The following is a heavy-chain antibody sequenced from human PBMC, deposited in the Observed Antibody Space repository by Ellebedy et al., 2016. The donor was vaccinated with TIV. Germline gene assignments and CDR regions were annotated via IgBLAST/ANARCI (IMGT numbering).Heavy chain of an antibody. D-gene: IGHD1-1*01. V-gene: IGHV3-30*19. J-gene: IGHJ4*02. Sequence: PGGSLRLSCAASGFTFSNSGMHWVRQAPGQGLEWVAIISYDGSHRYYADSVKGRFTISRDISKNTLYLQMNSLRAEDTAVYYCAREHMTSTGSPLDYWGQGTLVTVSS. CDR3: AREHMTSTGSPLDY. CDR2: ISYDGSHR. CDR1: GFTFSNSG.